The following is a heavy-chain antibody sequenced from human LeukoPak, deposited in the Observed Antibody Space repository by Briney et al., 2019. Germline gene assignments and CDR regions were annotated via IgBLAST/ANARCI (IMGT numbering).Heavy chain of an antibody. D-gene: IGHD6-19*01. CDR3: AKDLGPSGLGSGWPFDY. J-gene: IGHJ4*02. V-gene: IGHV3-30*18. Sequence: GGSLRLSCAASGFTFRNYAVHWARQAPGKGLEWVAVMSYDGNHEYYADSVKGRFTVSRDNSKSTLYLQMSSLRGEDTAVYFCAKDLGPSGLGSGWPFDYWGQGTVVTVSS. CDR1: GFTFRNYA. CDR2: MSYDGNHE.